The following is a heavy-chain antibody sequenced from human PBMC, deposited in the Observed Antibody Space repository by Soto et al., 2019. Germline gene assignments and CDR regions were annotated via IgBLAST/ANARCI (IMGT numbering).Heavy chain of an antibody. CDR2: ISYDGSNK. D-gene: IGHD2-21*02. CDR1: GFTFSSYA. CDR3: ARDKGLLLGY. V-gene: IGHV3-30-3*01. Sequence: QVQLVESGGGVVQPGRSLRLSCAASGFTFSSYAMHWVRQAPGKGLEWMAVISYDGSNKYYADSVKGRFTISRDNSKNTLYLQMNSLRAEDTAVYYCARDKGLLLGYWGQGTLVTVSS. J-gene: IGHJ4*02.